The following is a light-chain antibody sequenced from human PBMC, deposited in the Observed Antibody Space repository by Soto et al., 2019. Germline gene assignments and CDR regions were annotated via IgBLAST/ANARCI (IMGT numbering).Light chain of an antibody. Sequence: QSALTQPAAVSGSPGQSIIISCTGTSCDVGAYNYVSWYQQHPGKAPKLIIYDVSNRPSGVAHRFSGSKSGTTASLTISGLQAEEEADYYCSSYTSRTIVVFGGGTKVTVL. CDR3: SSYTSRTIVV. CDR1: SCDVGAYNY. V-gene: IGLV2-14*03. J-gene: IGLJ2*01. CDR2: DVS.